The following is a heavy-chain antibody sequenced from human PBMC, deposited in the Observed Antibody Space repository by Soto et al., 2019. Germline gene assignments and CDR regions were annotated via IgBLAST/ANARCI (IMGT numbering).Heavy chain of an antibody. V-gene: IGHV3-23*01. D-gene: IGHD2-2*02. CDR1: GFTFSSYA. CDR2: ISGSGGST. Sequence: GSLRLSCAASGFTFSSYAMSWVRQAPGKGLEWVSAISGSGGSTYYADSVKGRFTISRDNSKNTLYLQMNSLRAEDTAVYYCAKSILCSSTSCYTPFDYWGQGTLVTVSS. CDR3: AKSILCSSTSCYTPFDY. J-gene: IGHJ4*02.